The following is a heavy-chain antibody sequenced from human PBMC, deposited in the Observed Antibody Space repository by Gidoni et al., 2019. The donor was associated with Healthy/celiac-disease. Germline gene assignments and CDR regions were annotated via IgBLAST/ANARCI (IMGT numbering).Heavy chain of an antibody. CDR2: ISGSGGST. Sequence: EVQLVESGGGLVQPGGSLRLSCAASGFPFSSYAMSWVRQAPGKGLEWVSAISGSGGSTYYEESVKGRFTISRDNSKNTLYLQMNSLRAEDTAVYYCAKDLFIWGIAAAGIDYYGMDVWGQGTTVTVSS. CDR3: AKDLFIWGIAAAGIDYYGMDV. D-gene: IGHD6-13*01. CDR1: GFPFSSYA. V-gene: IGHV3-23*04. J-gene: IGHJ6*02.